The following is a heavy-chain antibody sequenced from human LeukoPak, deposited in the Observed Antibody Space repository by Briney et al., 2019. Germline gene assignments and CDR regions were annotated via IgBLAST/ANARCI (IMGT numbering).Heavy chain of an antibody. V-gene: IGHV1-18*01. CDR2: ISAYNGNT. CDR1: GYTFTSYG. CDR3: ARHRGGLWSSTSSNWFDP. Sequence: ASXKVSCKASGYTFTSYGISWVRQAPGQGLEWMGWISAYNGNTNYAQKLQGRVTMTTDTSTSTAYMELRSLRSDDTAVYYCARHRGGLWSSTSSNWFDPWGQGTLVTVSS. J-gene: IGHJ5*02. D-gene: IGHD2-2*01.